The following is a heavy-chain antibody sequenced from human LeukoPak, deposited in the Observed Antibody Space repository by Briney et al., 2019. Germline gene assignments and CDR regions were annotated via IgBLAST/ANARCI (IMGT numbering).Heavy chain of an antibody. CDR2: IYYSGST. D-gene: IGHD3-16*01. J-gene: IGHJ4*02. CDR3: ARAPRGPPHYFDY. Sequence: PSETLSLTCTVSGGSISSYYWSWIRQPPGKGLEWIGYIYYSGSTNYNPSLKSRVTISVDTSKNQFSLKLSSVTAADTAVYYCARAPRGPPHYFDYWGQGTLVTVSS. CDR1: GGSISSYY. V-gene: IGHV4-59*01.